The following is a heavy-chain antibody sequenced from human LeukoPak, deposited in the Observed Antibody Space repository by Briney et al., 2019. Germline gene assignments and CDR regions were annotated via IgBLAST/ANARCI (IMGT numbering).Heavy chain of an antibody. V-gene: IGHV3-33*01. CDR2: IWYDGSNK. CDR1: GFTFSSFG. D-gene: IGHD2-15*01. Sequence: GGSLRLSCAASGFTFSSFGMQEVPQAPGEGGECVAVIWYDGSNKYYADSVKGRLTIARDNSKNTLYMQMNSLRAEDTAVYSCARVGYCSGGSCYSSPYFDYWGQGTLVTVSS. J-gene: IGHJ4*02. CDR3: ARVGYCSGGSCYSSPYFDY.